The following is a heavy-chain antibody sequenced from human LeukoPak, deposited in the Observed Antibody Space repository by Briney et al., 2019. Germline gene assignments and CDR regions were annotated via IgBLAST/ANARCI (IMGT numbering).Heavy chain of an antibody. J-gene: IGHJ6*03. V-gene: IGHV3-7*01. Sequence: GSLRLSCAASGFTFSSYWMSWVRQAPGKGLEWVANIKQDGSEKYYVDSVKGRFTISRDNAKNSLYLQMNSLRAEDTAVYYCARDYNDYVWGSSYYYYMDVWGKGTTVTVSS. CDR2: IKQDGSEK. D-gene: IGHD3-16*01. CDR3: ARDYNDYVWGSSYYYYMDV. CDR1: GFTFSSYW.